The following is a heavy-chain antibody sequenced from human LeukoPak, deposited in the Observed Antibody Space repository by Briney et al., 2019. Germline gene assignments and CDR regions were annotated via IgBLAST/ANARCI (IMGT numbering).Heavy chain of an antibody. V-gene: IGHV1-69*01. CDR3: ASGIAVAVTGTPPFDY. CDR2: IIPIFDTT. CDR1: RSTFSSHG. D-gene: IGHD2-15*01. J-gene: IGHJ4*02. Sequence: SVKVSCKASRSTFSSHGVNWVRQAPGQGLEWMGGIIPIFDTTNYAQKFQGRVTITADESTSTAYMELSSLRAEDTAMYFCASGIAVAVTGTPPFDYWGQGTLVTVSS.